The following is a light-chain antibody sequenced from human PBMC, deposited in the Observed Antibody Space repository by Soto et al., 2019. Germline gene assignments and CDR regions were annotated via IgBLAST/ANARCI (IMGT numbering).Light chain of an antibody. CDR2: DVF. V-gene: IGLV2-11*01. Sequence: QSVLTQPRSVSGSPGQSVTISCTGTSSDVGAYEYVSWYQQHPGKAPKLIIYDVFKRPSGVPGRFSASKSGNTASLTISGLQADDEADYHCSSQAGSYTLIFGGGTKVTVL. CDR1: SSDVGAYEY. J-gene: IGLJ2*01. CDR3: SSQAGSYTLI.